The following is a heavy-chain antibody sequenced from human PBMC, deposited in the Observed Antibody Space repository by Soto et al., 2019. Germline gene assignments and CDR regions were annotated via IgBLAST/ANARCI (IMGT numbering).Heavy chain of an antibody. CDR1: GGSINNSSFY. CDR2: IYYSGSA. CDR3: ARRPLVRGIIPYYFDS. J-gene: IGHJ4*02. V-gene: IGHV4-39*01. D-gene: IGHD3-10*01. Sequence: QLQLQESGPGLVKPSETLSLTCTVSGGSINNSSFYWGWVRQPPGKRLEWIGSIYYSGSAYYNPALKRRTTISVDTSYNQFSLKLISVNGADTAVYFCARRPLVRGIIPYYFDSWGQGTLVTVSS.